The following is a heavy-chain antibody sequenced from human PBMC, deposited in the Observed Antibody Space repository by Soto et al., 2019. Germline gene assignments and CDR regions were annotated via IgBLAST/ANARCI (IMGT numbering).Heavy chain of an antibody. J-gene: IGHJ4*02. CDR3: ARWGQFVAFDY. CDR1: GFTVATNY. D-gene: IGHD3-16*01. CDR2: IYSEGTA. Sequence: EVQLVETGGGLIQPGGSMRLSCAVSGFTVATNYMSWVRQAPRKGLEWVSVIYSEGTAYYANSVKGRFTISRDSSKNTLYLQMNSLRAEDTAVYYCARWGQFVAFDYWGQGTLVTVSS. V-gene: IGHV3-53*02.